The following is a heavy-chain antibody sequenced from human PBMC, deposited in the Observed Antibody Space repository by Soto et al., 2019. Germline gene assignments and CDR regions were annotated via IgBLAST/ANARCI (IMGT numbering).Heavy chain of an antibody. V-gene: IGHV1-46*03. J-gene: IGHJ6*03. CDR3: SRDGWFSKTSRYYMDV. CDR2: INPSGGST. Sequence: QVQLVQSGAEVKKPGASVKVSCKASGYTFTNYYIHWVRQAPGQGLEWMGMINPSGGSTTYAQKFQGRVTMTRDTSTSTVFMELNSLRSEDTAVYYCSRDGWFSKTSRYYMDVWGRGTTFTVSS. D-gene: IGHD6-19*01. CDR1: GYTFTNYY.